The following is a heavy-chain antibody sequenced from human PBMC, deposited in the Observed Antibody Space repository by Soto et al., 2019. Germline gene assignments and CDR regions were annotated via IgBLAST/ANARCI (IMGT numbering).Heavy chain of an antibody. CDR1: GYTFTSYG. CDR2: ISAYNGNT. D-gene: IGHD2-2*01. CDR3: ARDIVVVPAAPVIYYYGMDV. V-gene: IGHV1-18*04. J-gene: IGHJ6*02. Sequence: ASLKVSCKASGYTFTSYGISWVRQAPGQGLEWMGWISAYNGNTNYAQKLQDRVTMTTDTSTSTAYMELRSLRSDDTAVYYCARDIVVVPAAPVIYYYGMDVWGQGTTVTVSS.